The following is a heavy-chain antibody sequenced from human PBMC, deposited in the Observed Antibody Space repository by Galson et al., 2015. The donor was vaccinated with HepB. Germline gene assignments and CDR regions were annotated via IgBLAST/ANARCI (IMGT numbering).Heavy chain of an antibody. Sequence: SVKVSCKASGGTFSSYAISWVRQAPGQGLEWMGGIIPIFGTANYAQKFQGRVTITADKSTSTAYMELSSLRSEDTAVYYCAIPLSYYYGSQGNWFDPWGQGTLVTVSS. D-gene: IGHD3-10*01. J-gene: IGHJ5*02. CDR2: IIPIFGTA. CDR1: GGTFSSYA. CDR3: AIPLSYYYGSQGNWFDP. V-gene: IGHV1-69*06.